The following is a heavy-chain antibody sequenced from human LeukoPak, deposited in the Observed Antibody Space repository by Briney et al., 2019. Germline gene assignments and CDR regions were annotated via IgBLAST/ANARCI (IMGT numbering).Heavy chain of an antibody. Sequence: ASVKVSCKASGYTFTGYYMHWVRQAPGQGLEWMGWINPNSGGTNYAQKFQGRVTMTRDTSISTAYMELSRLRSDDTAVYYCANLGYCSSTSCPDRVFDPWGQGTLVTVSS. V-gene: IGHV1-2*02. CDR1: GYTFTGYY. CDR3: ANLGYCSSTSCPDRVFDP. J-gene: IGHJ5*02. D-gene: IGHD2-2*01. CDR2: INPNSGGT.